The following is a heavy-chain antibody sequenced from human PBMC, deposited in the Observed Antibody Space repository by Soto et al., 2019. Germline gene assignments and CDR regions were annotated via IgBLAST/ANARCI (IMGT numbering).Heavy chain of an antibody. CDR2: IIPIFGTA. D-gene: IGHD3-10*01. V-gene: IGHV1-69*06. J-gene: IGHJ6*02. Sequence: SVKVSCKASGGTFSSYAISGVLQSPLQWLDWMGGIIPIFGTANYAQKFQGRVTITADKSTSTAYMELSSLRSEDTAVYYCARLNYYGSGSYSHYYYYYGMDVWGQGTTVTVSS. CDR3: ARLNYYGSGSYSHYYYYYGMDV. CDR1: GGTFSSYA.